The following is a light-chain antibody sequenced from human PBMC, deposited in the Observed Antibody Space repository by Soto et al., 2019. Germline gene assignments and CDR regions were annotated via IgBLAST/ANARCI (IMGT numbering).Light chain of an antibody. J-gene: IGKJ2*01. V-gene: IGKV1-9*01. CDR3: QQLSHYPYT. CDR1: YDISSS. CDR2: DSS. Sequence: DIQLTQSPSFLSASVEDRGTMSCRASYDISSSLAWYQQEPGKPPKLLIYDSSTLQTGVPSRFTGSESGRKFTLTITGLQFGDFATYFCQQLSHYPYTFGQGTKVDI.